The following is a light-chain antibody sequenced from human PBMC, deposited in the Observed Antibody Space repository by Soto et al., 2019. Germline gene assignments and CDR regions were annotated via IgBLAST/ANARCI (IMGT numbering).Light chain of an antibody. CDR3: SSYVGSNKLV. Sequence: QSALTQPPSASGSPGQSVTISCTGTSSDVGGYNYVSWYQHHPGKAPKLMIYEVSKRPSGVPDRFSGSKSGNTASLTVSGLQAEDEADYYCSSYVGSNKLVFGGGTKLTVL. CDR2: EVS. CDR1: SSDVGGYNY. V-gene: IGLV2-8*01. J-gene: IGLJ2*01.